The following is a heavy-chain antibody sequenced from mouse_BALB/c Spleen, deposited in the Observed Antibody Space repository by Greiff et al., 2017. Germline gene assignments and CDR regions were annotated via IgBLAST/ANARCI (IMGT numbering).Heavy chain of an antibody. Sequence: EVKLVESGGGLVKPGGSLKLSCAASGFTFSDYYMYWVRQTPEKRLEWVATISDGGSYTYYPDSVKGRFTISRDNAKNNLYLQMSSLKSEDTAMYYCARESSSYVFAYWGQGTLVTVSA. J-gene: IGHJ3*01. D-gene: IGHD1-1*01. CDR1: GFTFSDYY. CDR2: ISDGGSYT. V-gene: IGHV5-4*02. CDR3: ARESSSYVFAY.